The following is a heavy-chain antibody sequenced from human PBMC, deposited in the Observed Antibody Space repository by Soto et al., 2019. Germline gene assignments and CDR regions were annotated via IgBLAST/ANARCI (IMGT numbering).Heavy chain of an antibody. Sequence: QVQLVESGGGVVQPGRSLRLSCAASGFTFSSYVIHWVRQTPDKGLEWGAFISRDGSNEYYADSVKGRFTISRDNSKHTLYLEMNGLRTEDTAVYYCARDDEGGSDCDLGYWGQGTLVTVSS. D-gene: IGHD3-10*01. V-gene: IGHV3-30-3*01. CDR3: ARDDEGGSDCDLGY. CDR1: GFTFSSYV. J-gene: IGHJ4*02. CDR2: ISRDGSNE.